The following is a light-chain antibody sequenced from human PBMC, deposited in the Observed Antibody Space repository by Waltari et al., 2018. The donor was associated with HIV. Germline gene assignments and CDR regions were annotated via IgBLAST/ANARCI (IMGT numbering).Light chain of an antibody. Sequence: EIVLTQSPGTLSLSPGGRAALSCRASQSVTSNYLAWYQQKPGRAPRLLISGASNRASGIPDRFSGSGAETDFTLTISRLEPEDFAVYYCQQYGTSQWTFGRGTKVEI. CDR2: GAS. CDR1: QSVTSNY. CDR3: QQYGTSQWT. V-gene: IGKV3-20*01. J-gene: IGKJ1*01.